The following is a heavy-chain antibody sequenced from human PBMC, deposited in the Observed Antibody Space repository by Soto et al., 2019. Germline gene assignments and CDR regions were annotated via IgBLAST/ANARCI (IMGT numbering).Heavy chain of an antibody. Sequence: AAVKASCKASGYTFTSYGISWGRQAPGQGLEWMGWISAYNGNTNYAQKLQGRVTMTTDTSTSTAYMELRSLRSDDTAVYYCARDVTICGQSHSEQSTFDYRG. CDR1: GYTFTSYG. CDR2: ISAYNGNT. D-gene: IGHD3-10*01. CDR3: ARDVTICGQSHSEQSTFDY. J-gene: IGHJ4*01. V-gene: IGHV1-18*01.